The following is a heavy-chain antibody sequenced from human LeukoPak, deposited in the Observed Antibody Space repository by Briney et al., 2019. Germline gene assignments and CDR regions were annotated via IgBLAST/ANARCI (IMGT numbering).Heavy chain of an antibody. CDR2: INHSGST. Sequence: SETLSLTCAVYGGSLSGYYWSWIRQPPGKGLEWIGEINHSGSTNYNPSLKSRVTISVDTSKNQFSPKLSSVTAADTAVYYCARNGGYCSGGSCYSSLYYFDYWGQGTLVTVSS. D-gene: IGHD2-15*01. CDR1: GGSLSGYY. CDR3: ARNGGYCSGGSCYSSLYYFDY. J-gene: IGHJ4*02. V-gene: IGHV4-34*01.